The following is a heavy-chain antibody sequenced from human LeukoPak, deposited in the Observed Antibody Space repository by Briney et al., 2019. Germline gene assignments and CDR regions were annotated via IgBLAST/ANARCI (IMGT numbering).Heavy chain of an antibody. Sequence: PGRSLRLSCAASGFTFSSYAMHWVRQAPGKGLEYVSAISSNGGSTYYANSVKGRFTISRDNSKNTLYLQMGSLRAEDMAVYYCARGYCSGGSCYLGYYYYYMDVWGKGTTVTVSS. V-gene: IGHV3-64*01. CDR1: GFTFSSYA. J-gene: IGHJ6*03. CDR2: ISSNGGST. D-gene: IGHD2-15*01. CDR3: ARGYCSGGSCYLGYYYYYMDV.